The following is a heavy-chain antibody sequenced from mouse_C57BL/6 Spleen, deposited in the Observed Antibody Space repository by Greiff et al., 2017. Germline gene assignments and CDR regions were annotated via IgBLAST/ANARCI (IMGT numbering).Heavy chain of an antibody. D-gene: IGHD2-2*01. CDR3: VRHVGYDGYFDV. V-gene: IGHV10-1*01. J-gene: IGHJ1*03. CDR1: GFSFNTYA. CDR2: IRSKSNNYAT. Sequence: EVKLMESGGGLVQPKGSLKLSCAASGFSFNTYAMNWVRQAPGKGLEWVARIRSKSNNYATYYADSVKDRFTISRDDSESMLYLQMNNLKTEDTAMYYCVRHVGYDGYFDVWGTGTTVTVSS.